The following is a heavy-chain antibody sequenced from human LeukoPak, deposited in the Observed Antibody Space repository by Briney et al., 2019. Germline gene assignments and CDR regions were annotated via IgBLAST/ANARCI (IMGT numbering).Heavy chain of an antibody. V-gene: IGHV1-8*01. J-gene: IGHJ6*03. CDR1: GYTFTSYD. CDR3: ARGAYYYYYMDV. Sequence: GASVKVSCKASGYTFTSYDINWVRQAPGQGLEWMGWMNPNSGNTGYAQKFQGRVTMTRNTSISTAYMELSSLRFEDTAVYYCARGAYYYYYMDVWGKGTTVTVSS. CDR2: MNPNSGNT.